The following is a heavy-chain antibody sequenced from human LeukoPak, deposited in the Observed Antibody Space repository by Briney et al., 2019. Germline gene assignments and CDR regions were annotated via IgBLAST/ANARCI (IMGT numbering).Heavy chain of an antibody. V-gene: IGHV4-39*01. CDR3: ARHSGYSSSWGDRFDY. CDR1: GGSISSSSYC. D-gene: IGHD6-13*01. CDR2: IYYSGST. Sequence: PSETLSLTCTVSGGSISSSSYCWGWIRQPPGKGLEWIGSIYYSGSTYYYLSLRVRVTISVDTSKNPFSLKLSSVTAADTAVYYCARHSGYSSSWGDRFDYWGQGTLVTASS. J-gene: IGHJ4*02.